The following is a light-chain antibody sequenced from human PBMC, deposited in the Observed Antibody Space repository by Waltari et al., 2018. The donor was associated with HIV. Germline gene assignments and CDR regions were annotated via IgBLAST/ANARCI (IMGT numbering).Light chain of an antibody. V-gene: IGLV3-19*01. CDR2: GES. CDR3: NSRDSSGHWF. J-gene: IGLJ3*02. CDR1: SVRRYY. Sequence: SSELAQDPAVSVALGQTVRITCQGDSVRRYYASGYQQKPGQAPVLVVYGESNRPSGIPDRCSGSRSGNTSSLTIAGAQTEDEADYYCNSRDSSGHWFFGGGTKVTVL.